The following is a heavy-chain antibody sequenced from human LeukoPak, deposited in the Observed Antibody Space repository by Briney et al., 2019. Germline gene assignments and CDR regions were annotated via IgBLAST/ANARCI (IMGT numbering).Heavy chain of an antibody. Sequence: SETLSLTCAVYGASLSGYYWTWIRQPPGKGLEWIGEINYSRSTTHNPSLKSRVTTSLDTSRTQFSLKLSSVTAADTAVYYCAREGAYYEDWGQGTLVTVSS. CDR3: AREGAYYED. J-gene: IGHJ4*02. CDR1: GASLSGYY. V-gene: IGHV4-34*01. D-gene: IGHD3-3*01. CDR2: INYSRST.